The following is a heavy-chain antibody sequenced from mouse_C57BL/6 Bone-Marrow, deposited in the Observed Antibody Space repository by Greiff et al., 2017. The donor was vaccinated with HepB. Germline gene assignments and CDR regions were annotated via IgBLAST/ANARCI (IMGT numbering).Heavy chain of an antibody. Sequence: QVHVKQSGPGLVQPSQSLSIPCTVSGFSLTSYGVHWVRQSPGKGLEWLGVIWRGGSTDYNAAFMSRLSITKDNSKSHVFFKMNSLQADDTAIYHCAKAALYYYAMDYWGQGTSVTVSS. CDR1: GFSLTSYG. CDR3: AKAALYYYAMDY. J-gene: IGHJ4*01. CDR2: IWRGGST. V-gene: IGHV2-5*01.